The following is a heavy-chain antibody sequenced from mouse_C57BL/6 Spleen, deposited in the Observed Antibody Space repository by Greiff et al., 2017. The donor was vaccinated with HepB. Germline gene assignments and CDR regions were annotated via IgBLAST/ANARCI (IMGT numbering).Heavy chain of an antibody. V-gene: IGHV1-19*01. J-gene: IGHJ1*03. CDR2: INPYNGGT. Sequence: EVQLQQSGPVLVKPGASVKMSCKASGYTFTDYYMNWVKQSHGKSLEWIGVINPYNGGTSYNQKFKGKATLTVDKSSSTAYMELNSLTSEDSAVYYCARWDGSSYPGYFDVWGTGTTVTVSS. CDR1: GYTFTDYY. CDR3: ARWDGSSYPGYFDV. D-gene: IGHD1-1*01.